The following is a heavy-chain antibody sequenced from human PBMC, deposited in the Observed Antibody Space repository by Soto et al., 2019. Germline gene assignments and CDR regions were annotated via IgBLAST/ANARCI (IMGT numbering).Heavy chain of an antibody. J-gene: IGHJ2*01. D-gene: IGHD4-17*01. V-gene: IGHV4-39*01. CDR2: IYYSGNT. Sequence: PSDTLSLTCNVSGGSISSSSYYWGWIRQPPGKGLEWIGGIYYSGNTYYKPSLKSRVTISVDTSKNQFSLKLYSVTAADTAVYYCARRLTTIPFVEWYFDLWGRGTLVTVSS. CDR1: GGSISSSSYY. CDR3: ARRLTTIPFVEWYFDL.